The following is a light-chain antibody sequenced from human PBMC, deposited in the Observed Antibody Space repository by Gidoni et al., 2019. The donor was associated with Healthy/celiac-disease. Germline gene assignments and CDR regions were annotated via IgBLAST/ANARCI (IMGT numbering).Light chain of an antibody. Sequence: DIQMTQSPSSLSASVGDRVTITCQARQDISNYLNWYQQKPGKAPKLLIYDASNLETGVPSRFSGSGSGTDFTFTISSLQPEDIATYYCQQYDNLPPMCSFGQGTKLEIK. J-gene: IGKJ2*04. V-gene: IGKV1-33*01. CDR2: DAS. CDR1: QDISNY. CDR3: QQYDNLPPMCS.